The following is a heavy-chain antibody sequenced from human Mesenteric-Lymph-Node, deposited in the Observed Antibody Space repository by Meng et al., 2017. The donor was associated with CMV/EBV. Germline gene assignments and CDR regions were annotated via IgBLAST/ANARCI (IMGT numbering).Heavy chain of an antibody. D-gene: IGHD2-15*01. Sequence: GESLKISCAASGFTFRSYAMYWVRQAPGKGLEWASTISGNGGSIYYADSVKGRFTISRDNAKNTLYLQMNSLRAEDTAVYYCARAGGGFDYWGQGTLVTVSS. CDR1: GFTFRSYA. CDR3: ARAGGGFDY. V-gene: IGHV3-23*01. J-gene: IGHJ4*02. CDR2: ISGNGGSI.